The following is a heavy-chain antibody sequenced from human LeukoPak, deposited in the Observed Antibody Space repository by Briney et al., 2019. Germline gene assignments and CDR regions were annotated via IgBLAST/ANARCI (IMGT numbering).Heavy chain of an antibody. V-gene: IGHV3-48*03. J-gene: IGHJ4*02. CDR1: GFTFSSYE. Sequence: PGGSLRLSCAASGFTFSSYEMNWVRQAPGKGLGWVSYISNSGNTIFYADSVKGRFTISRDNGKNSLYLQMNSLRAEDTAVYYCARVFSNPTGNDYWGQGTLVTVSS. D-gene: IGHD1-1*01. CDR2: ISNSGNTI. CDR3: ARVFSNPTGNDY.